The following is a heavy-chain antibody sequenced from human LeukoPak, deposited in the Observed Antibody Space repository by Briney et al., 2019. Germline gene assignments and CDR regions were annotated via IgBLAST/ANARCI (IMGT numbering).Heavy chain of an antibody. CDR1: GFTFSSSA. J-gene: IGHJ4*02. V-gene: IGHV3-23*01. Sequence: GGSLRLSCAASGFTFSSSAMSWVRQAPGKGLEWVSPISASGGSTYYADSVKGRFSISRDNSKNTLYLQMDSLRDESTGLYYSAKAGIGVVSYFDYWGQGTLVTVSS. CDR3: AKAGIGVVSYFDY. CDR2: ISASGGST. D-gene: IGHD6-19*01.